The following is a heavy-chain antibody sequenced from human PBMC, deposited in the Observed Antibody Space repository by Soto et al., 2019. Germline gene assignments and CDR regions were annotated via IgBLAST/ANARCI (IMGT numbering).Heavy chain of an antibody. CDR3: ARDHDYYYYDSSGYAGAFDI. D-gene: IGHD3-22*01. V-gene: IGHV1-18*01. CDR1: GYTFTSYG. CDR2: ISAYNGNT. Sequence: ASVKGSCKASGYTFTSYGISWVRQAPGQGLEWMGWISAYNGNTNYAQKLQGRVTMTTDTSTSTAYMELRSLRSDDTAVYYCARDHDYYYYDSSGYAGAFDIWGQGTMVTVSS. J-gene: IGHJ3*02.